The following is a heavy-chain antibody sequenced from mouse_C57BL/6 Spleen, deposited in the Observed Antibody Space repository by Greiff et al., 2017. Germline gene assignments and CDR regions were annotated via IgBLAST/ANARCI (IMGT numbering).Heavy chain of an antibody. J-gene: IGHJ2*01. CDR2: INPNNGGT. V-gene: IGHV1-22*01. Sequence: SGPELVKPGASVKMSCKASGYTFTDYNMHWVKQSHGKSLEWIGYINPNNGGTSYNQKFKGKATLTVNKSSSTAYMELRSLTSVYSAVYYCAEDYYLDYWGQGTTLTVSS. CDR1: GYTFTDYN. CDR3: AEDYYLDY.